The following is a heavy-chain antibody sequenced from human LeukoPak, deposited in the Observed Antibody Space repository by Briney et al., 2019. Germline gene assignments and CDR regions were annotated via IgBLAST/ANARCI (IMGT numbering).Heavy chain of an antibody. CDR1: GFTFSSYG. CDR2: IWYDGSNQ. J-gene: IGHJ1*01. Sequence: GGSLRLSCTASGFTFSSYGMPWVRQAPGKGLEWVAVIWYDGSNQQYADSVKGRFTISRDNSGNTVFLQMNSLRPEDTAVYYCAKGDSYDPSEHWGLGTLVTVSS. V-gene: IGHV3-33*06. D-gene: IGHD3-16*01. CDR3: AKGDSYDPSEH.